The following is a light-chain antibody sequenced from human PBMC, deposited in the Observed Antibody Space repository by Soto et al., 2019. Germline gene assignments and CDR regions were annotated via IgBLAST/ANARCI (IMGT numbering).Light chain of an antibody. CDR3: QQYGSSPNT. V-gene: IGKV1-5*03. Sequence: DIQMTQSPSTLSASVGDRVTITCRASQSISSWLAWYQQKPGKAPKLLIYKASSLESGVPSRFSGSGSGTDFTLTISRLEPEDFAVYYCQQYGSSPNTFGQGTKLEIK. J-gene: IGKJ2*01. CDR1: QSISSW. CDR2: KAS.